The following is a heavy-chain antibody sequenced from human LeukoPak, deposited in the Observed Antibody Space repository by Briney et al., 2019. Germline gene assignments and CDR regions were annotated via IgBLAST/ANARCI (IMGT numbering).Heavy chain of an antibody. CDR3: AKASAMIVVVSKHFDY. V-gene: IGHV3-23*01. Sequence: PGGSLRLSCAASGFTFSSYAMSWVRQAPGKGLEWVSAISGSGGSTYYAHSVKGRFTISRDNSKNTLYLQMNSLRAEDTAVYYCAKASAMIVVVSKHFDYWGQGTLVTVSS. CDR2: ISGSGGST. J-gene: IGHJ4*02. D-gene: IGHD3-22*01. CDR1: GFTFSSYA.